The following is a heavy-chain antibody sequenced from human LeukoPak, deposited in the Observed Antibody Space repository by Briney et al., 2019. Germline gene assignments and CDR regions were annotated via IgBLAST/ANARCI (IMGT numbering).Heavy chain of an antibody. CDR3: ARPSSGPHNWFDP. J-gene: IGHJ5*02. Sequence: PSETLSLTCTVSGGSISSSSYYWGWIRQPPGKGLEWIGSIYYSGSTYYNPSLKSRVTISVDTSKNQFSLKLSSVTAADTAVYYCARPSSGPHNWFDPWGQGTLVTVSS. CDR1: GGSISSSSYY. D-gene: IGHD3-22*01. V-gene: IGHV4-39*01. CDR2: IYYSGST.